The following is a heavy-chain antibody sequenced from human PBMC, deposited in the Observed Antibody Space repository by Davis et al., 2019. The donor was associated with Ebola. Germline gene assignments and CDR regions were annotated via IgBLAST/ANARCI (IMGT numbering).Heavy chain of an antibody. CDR1: GFTFSGSA. CDR2: IRSKANSYAT. V-gene: IGHV3-73*01. CDR3: TGTVTTIDY. J-gene: IGHJ4*02. Sequence: PGGSLRLSCAASGFTFSGSAMHWVRQASGKGLEWVGRIRSKANSYATAYAASVKGRITISRDDSKNTAYLQMNSLKTEDTAVYYCTGTVTTIDYWGQGTLVTVSS. D-gene: IGHD4-17*01.